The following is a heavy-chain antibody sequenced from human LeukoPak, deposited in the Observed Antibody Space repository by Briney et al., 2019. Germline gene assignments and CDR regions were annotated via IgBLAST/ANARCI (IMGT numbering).Heavy chain of an antibody. J-gene: IGHJ4*02. CDR3: AKAGIGGSSLYYFDY. CDR2: IGGSGGST. D-gene: IGHD6-6*01. V-gene: IGHV3-23*01. Sequence: GGSLRLSCAASGFTFSSYAMYWVRQAPGKGLEWVSAIGGSGGSTYYADSAKGRFTISRDNSKNTLYLQMNSLRAEDTAVYYCAKAGIGGSSLYYFDYWGQGTLVTVSS. CDR1: GFTFSSYA.